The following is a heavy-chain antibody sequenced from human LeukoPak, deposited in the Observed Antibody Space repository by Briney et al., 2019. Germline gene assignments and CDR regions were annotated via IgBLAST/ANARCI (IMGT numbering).Heavy chain of an antibody. Sequence: GASPKTSCKGSGYTISNSIIGCGRQMPGEGLEWMGIIYPGNSETSYSPSFQGQVTISADKSLSTAYLQWSSLTASDTAMYYCARLPAASAMRGDYWGQGTLVTVSS. CDR2: IYPGNSET. V-gene: IGHV5-51*01. CDR3: ARLPAASAMRGDY. J-gene: IGHJ4*02. D-gene: IGHD2-2*01. CDR1: GYTISNSI.